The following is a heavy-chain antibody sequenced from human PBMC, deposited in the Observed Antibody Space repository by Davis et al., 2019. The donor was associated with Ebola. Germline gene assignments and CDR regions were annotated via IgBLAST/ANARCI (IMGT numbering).Heavy chain of an antibody. Sequence: GGSLRLSCAASGFTFSTYATHWVRQPPGKGLEWVAFISYDGSNRFYADSVKGRFTISRDNSKNTLYLQMNSLRAEDTAVYYCAREFGRSGWSTPDYWGQGTLVTVSS. D-gene: IGHD6-19*01. CDR3: AREFGRSGWSTPDY. CDR2: ISYDGSNR. V-gene: IGHV3-30*04. CDR1: GFTFSTYA. J-gene: IGHJ4*02.